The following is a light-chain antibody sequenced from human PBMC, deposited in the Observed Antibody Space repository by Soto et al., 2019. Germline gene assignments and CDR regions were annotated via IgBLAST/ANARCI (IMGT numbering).Light chain of an antibody. CDR2: GAS. J-gene: IGKJ2*03. CDR3: QQYGSSPMYS. Sequence: EIVLTQSPDTLSLSPGERATLSCRASQSVSNSYLAWYQQKPGQAPRLLIYGASSRATGIPDRFSGSGSGTDFTLTISRLEPEDFAVYYCQQYGSSPMYSFGQGTKLEIK. V-gene: IGKV3-20*01. CDR1: QSVSNSY.